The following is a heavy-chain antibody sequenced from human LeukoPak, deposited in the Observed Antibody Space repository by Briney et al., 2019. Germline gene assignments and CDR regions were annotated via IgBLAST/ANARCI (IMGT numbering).Heavy chain of an antibody. Sequence: GGSLRLSCAASGFTFSSYAMSWVRQAPGKGLEWVSAISGSGGSTYYADSVKGRFTISRDNSKNTLYLQMNSLRAEDTAVYYCAKVLYCYDSSGYYPFDYWGQGTLVTVSS. CDR1: GFTFSSYA. D-gene: IGHD3-22*01. CDR2: ISGSGGST. V-gene: IGHV3-23*01. CDR3: AKVLYCYDSSGYYPFDY. J-gene: IGHJ4*02.